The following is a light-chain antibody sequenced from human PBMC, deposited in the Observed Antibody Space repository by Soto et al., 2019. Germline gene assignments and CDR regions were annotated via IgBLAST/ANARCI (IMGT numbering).Light chain of an antibody. V-gene: IGKV1-33*01. CDR3: QQYDNLPFT. J-gene: IGKJ4*01. CDR1: QDISHY. Sequence: DIQMTQSPSPLSASVGDRVSITCQASQDISHYLNWYQQKPGKAPTLLIYDASNLETGVPSRFSGGGSGTDFTFTISSLQPEDIATYYCQQYDNLPFTFGGGTKVDIK. CDR2: DAS.